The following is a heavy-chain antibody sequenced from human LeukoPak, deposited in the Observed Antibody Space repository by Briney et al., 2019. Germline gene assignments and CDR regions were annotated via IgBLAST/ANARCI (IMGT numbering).Heavy chain of an antibody. D-gene: IGHD5-18*01. CDR3: ATDFGYRGGY. V-gene: IGHV1-2*02. J-gene: IGHJ4*02. Sequence: ASVKVSCKASGYTFTDYYMHWVRQAPGQGLEWMGWINPNSGGTNYAQKFQGRVTMTEDTSTDTAYMELSSLRSEDTAVYYCATDFGYRGGYWGQGTLVTISS. CDR2: INPNSGGT. CDR1: GYTFTDYY.